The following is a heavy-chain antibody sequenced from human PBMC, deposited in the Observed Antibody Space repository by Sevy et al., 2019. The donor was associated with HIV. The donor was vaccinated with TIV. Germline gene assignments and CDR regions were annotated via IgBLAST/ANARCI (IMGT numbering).Heavy chain of an antibody. J-gene: IGHJ4*02. CDR2: IYPRGSA. CDR3: VEDKNDYGGSYFES. V-gene: IGHV4-38-2*01. D-gene: IGHD4-17*01. CDR1: HYSIRSAYQ. Sequence: SETLSLTCAVSHYSIRSAYQWGWIRQSPGKGLEWIGSIYPRGSAFYNPSLKSRLSISVDMSKNQFSLNLRSVTATDTAVYYCVEDKNDYGGSYFESWGPGTLVTVSS.